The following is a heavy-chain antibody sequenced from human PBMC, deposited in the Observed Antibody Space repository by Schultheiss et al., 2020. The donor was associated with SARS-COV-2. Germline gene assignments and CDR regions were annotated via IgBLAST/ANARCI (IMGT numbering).Heavy chain of an antibody. CDR3: ASSGRYCSSTSCYRISYYYYGMDV. CDR1: GFTFSSYG. Sequence: GSLRLSCAASGFTFSSYGMHWVRQAPGKGLEWIGEINHSGSTNYNPSLKSRVTISVDTSKNQFSLKLSSVTAADTAVYYCASSGRYCSSTSCYRISYYYYGMDVWGQGTTVTVSS. CDR2: INHSGST. D-gene: IGHD2-2*01. V-gene: IGHV4-34*01. J-gene: IGHJ6*02.